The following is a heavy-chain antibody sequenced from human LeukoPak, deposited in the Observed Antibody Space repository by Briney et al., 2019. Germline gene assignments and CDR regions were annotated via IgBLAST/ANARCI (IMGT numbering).Heavy chain of an antibody. V-gene: IGHV3-74*01. CDR2: INNDGSGT. Sequence: GGSLRLSCAASGFTFSSYWMHWDRQAPGKGPVWVSRINNDGSGTTYADSVKGRFTISRDDAKNTLYLQMNSLRAEDTAVYYCAKDRLGDSSSGYWGQGTLVTVSS. CDR3: AKDRLGDSSSGY. D-gene: IGHD2-21*02. J-gene: IGHJ4*02. CDR1: GFTFSSYW.